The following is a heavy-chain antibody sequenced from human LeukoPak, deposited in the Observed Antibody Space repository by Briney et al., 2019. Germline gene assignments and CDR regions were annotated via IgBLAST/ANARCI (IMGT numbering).Heavy chain of an antibody. V-gene: IGHV3-23*01. J-gene: IGHJ4*02. CDR2: ISGSGDRT. CDR1: GFTFSNYA. D-gene: IGHD2-15*01. CDR3: AKDATPYY. Sequence: QTGGSLRLSRTASGFTFSNYAMTWVRQAPGKGLEWLSTISGSGDRTFYADSVKGRFTISRDNSKNTVYLQTNRLRAEDSAVYYCAKDATPYYWGQGTLVTVSS.